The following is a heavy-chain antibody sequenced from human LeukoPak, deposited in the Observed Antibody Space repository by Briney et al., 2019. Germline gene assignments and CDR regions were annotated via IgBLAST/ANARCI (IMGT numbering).Heavy chain of an antibody. CDR3: AFGGVIVKDNYFDY. Sequence: PGGSLRLSCAAYGFTFSSYAMHWVRQASGKGLEWVAVISYDGSNKYYADSVKGRFTISRDNSKNTLYLQMNSLRAEDTAVYYCAFGGVIVKDNYFDYWGQGTLVTVSS. V-gene: IGHV3-30-3*01. J-gene: IGHJ4*02. CDR2: ISYDGSNK. CDR1: GFTFSSYA. D-gene: IGHD3-16*02.